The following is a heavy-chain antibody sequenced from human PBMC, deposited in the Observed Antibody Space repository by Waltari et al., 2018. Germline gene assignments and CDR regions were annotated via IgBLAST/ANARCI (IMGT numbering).Heavy chain of an antibody. J-gene: IGHJ5*02. CDR3: ATATRGGFCTGGSCQGWFGP. D-gene: IGHD2-8*02. V-gene: IGHV3-66*02. Sequence: VQLVESGGGLVQPGGSRRLSCTASGSDVSNHYVTWARRAPGKGLEWVSIIYGDGRPYYADSVKGRFTISRDTFKNTVYLQMTSLRTEDTAVYYCATATRGGFCTGGSCQGWFGPWGQGTLVTVSS. CDR2: IYGDGRP. CDR1: GSDVSNHY.